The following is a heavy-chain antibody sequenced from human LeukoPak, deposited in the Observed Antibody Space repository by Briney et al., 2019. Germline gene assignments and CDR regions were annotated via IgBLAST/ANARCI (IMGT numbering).Heavy chain of an antibody. V-gene: IGHV3-30*02. CDR1: GFTFSSYG. CDR3: AKDRSSSGYYYYYFDY. CDR2: IRSDGSNK. J-gene: IGHJ4*02. D-gene: IGHD3-22*01. Sequence: GGSLRLSCAASGFTFSSYGMHWVRQAPGKGLEWVSFIRSDGSNKYYADSVKGRFTISRDNSKNTLYLQMNSLRAEDTAVYYCAKDRSSSGYYYYYFDYWGQGTLVTVSS.